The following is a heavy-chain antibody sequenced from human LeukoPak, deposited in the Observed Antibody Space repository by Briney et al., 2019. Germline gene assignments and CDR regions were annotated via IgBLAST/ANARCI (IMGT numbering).Heavy chain of an antibody. Sequence: PSEALSLTCTVSGGSISSYYWSWIRQPPGKGLEWIGYIYYSGSTDYNPSLKSRVTMSVDTSKSQFSLKLISVTAADTAVYHCARGGYCSGGSCYWYFDLWGRGTLVTVSS. CDR3: ARGGYCSGGSCYWYFDL. V-gene: IGHV4-59*01. D-gene: IGHD2-15*01. CDR2: IYYSGST. J-gene: IGHJ2*01. CDR1: GGSISSYY.